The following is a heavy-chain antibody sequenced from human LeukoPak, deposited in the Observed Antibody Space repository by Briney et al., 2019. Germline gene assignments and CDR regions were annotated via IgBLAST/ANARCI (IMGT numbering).Heavy chain of an antibody. D-gene: IGHD2-15*01. Sequence: GGSLRLSCAASGFTFSSYGMHWVRQAPGKGLEWVAFIRYDGSNKYYADSVKGRFTISRDNSKNTLYLQMNSLRSEDTAVYYCSSDSAWNLHGGYPDHWGHGTLV. V-gene: IGHV3-30*02. J-gene: IGHJ4*01. CDR3: SSDSAWNLHGGYPDH. CDR1: GFTFSSYG. CDR2: IRYDGSNK.